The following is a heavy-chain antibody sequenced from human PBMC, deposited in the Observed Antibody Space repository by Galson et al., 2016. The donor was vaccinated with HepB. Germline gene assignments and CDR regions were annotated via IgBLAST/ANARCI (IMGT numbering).Heavy chain of an antibody. Sequence: QSGAEVKKPGESLKISCKASGYTLTSYYMHWVRQAPGQGLEWMGIINPSSGATNYAQKFQSRVIMTRDTSTKKVYLGLSSLRAGDTAVYFCAREYNYGFLGAKTFDFWGHGTLVTVSS. CDR2: INPSSGAT. CDR3: AREYNYGFLGAKTFDF. D-gene: IGHD5-18*01. V-gene: IGHV1-46*01. CDR1: GYTLTSYY. J-gene: IGHJ4*01.